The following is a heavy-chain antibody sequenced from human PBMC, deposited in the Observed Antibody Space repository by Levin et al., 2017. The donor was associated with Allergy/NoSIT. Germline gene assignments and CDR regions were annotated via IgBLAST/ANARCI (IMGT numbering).Heavy chain of an antibody. CDR3: AKNYDFWSGPFEY. V-gene: IGHV3-23*01. Sequence: GGSLRLSCAASGFTFSNYAMSWVRQTPGKGLEWVSFIRGSGGSTHYADSVKGRFTISRDNSKPMLDLQMNSLRGEDTAVYFCAKNYDFWSGPFEYWGQGTLVTVSS. CDR2: IRGSGGST. CDR1: GFTFSNYA. D-gene: IGHD3-3*01. J-gene: IGHJ4*02.